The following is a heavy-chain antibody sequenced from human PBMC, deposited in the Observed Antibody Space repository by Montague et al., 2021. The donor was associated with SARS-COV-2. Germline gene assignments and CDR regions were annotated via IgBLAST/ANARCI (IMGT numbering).Heavy chain of an antibody. D-gene: IGHD3-22*01. Sequence: SETLSLTCAVYGGSFSGYYWSWIRQPPGKGLEWIGEINHSGSIXXXPSXXXRVTISVDTSKNQFSLKLSSETAADTAVYYCARVPDYYDSSGYYFDAFDIWGQGTMVTVSS. CDR2: INHSGSI. CDR1: GGSFSGYY. CDR3: ARVPDYYDSSGYYFDAFDI. J-gene: IGHJ3*02. V-gene: IGHV4-34*01.